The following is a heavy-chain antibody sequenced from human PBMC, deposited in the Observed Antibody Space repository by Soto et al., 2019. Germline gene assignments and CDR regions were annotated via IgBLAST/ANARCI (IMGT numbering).Heavy chain of an antibody. CDR3: ARDADASGWYHYGMDV. CDR2: IKQDGSEK. J-gene: IGHJ6*02. V-gene: IGHV3-7*01. CDR1: GFTLSSYW. D-gene: IGHD6-19*01. Sequence: SLRLSCAASGFTLSSYWMNWVRQAPGKGLEWVANIKQDGSEKYYVDSVKGRFFISRDNAKNSLYLQLNSLRAEDTAVYYCARDADASGWYHYGMDVWGQGTLVTVSS.